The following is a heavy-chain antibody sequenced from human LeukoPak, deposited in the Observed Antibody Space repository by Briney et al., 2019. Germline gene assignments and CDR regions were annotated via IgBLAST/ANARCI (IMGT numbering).Heavy chain of an antibody. CDR1: GGTFSSYA. J-gene: IGHJ6*04. D-gene: IGHD6-13*01. CDR3: ARSAAADYYYYGMDV. V-gene: IGHV1-69*13. Sequence: SVKVSCKASGGTFSSYAISWVRQAPGQGLEWMGGIIPIFGTANYAQKFQGRVTITEDESTSTAYMELSSLRSEDTAVYYCARSAAADYYYYGMDVWGKGTTVTVSS. CDR2: IIPIFGTA.